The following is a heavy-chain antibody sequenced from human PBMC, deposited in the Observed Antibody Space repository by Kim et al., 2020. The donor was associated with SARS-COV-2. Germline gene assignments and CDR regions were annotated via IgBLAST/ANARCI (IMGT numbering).Heavy chain of an antibody. Sequence: GGSLRLSCAASGFSFSKYAMTWVRQTPGKRLEWVASVSGNGNSPHLAESLRGRFTISRDNSNSTLYLQMNSLTAEDTAVYYCAKGAAKYYISSGGYLSRETDWGQGVLVTVSS. CDR3: AKGAAKYYISSGGYLSRETD. V-gene: IGHV3-23*01. CDR1: GFSFSKYA. CDR2: VSGNGNSP. J-gene: IGHJ4*02. D-gene: IGHD3-22*01.